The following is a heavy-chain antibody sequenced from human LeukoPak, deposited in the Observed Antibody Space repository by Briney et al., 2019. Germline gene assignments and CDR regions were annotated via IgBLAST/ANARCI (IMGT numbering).Heavy chain of an antibody. Sequence: PSETLSLTCAVYGGSFSGYYWSWIRQPPGKGLEWIGEINHSGSTNYNPSLKSRVTISVDTSKNQFSLKLSSVTAADTAVYYCARSKRYYGSGSSNHNWFDPWGQGTLVTVSS. J-gene: IGHJ5*02. D-gene: IGHD3-10*01. CDR3: ARSKRYYGSGSSNHNWFDP. V-gene: IGHV4-34*01. CDR1: GGSFSGYY. CDR2: INHSGST.